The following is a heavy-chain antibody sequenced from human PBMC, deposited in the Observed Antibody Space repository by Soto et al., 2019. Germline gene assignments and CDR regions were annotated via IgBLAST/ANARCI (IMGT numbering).Heavy chain of an antibody. D-gene: IGHD3-22*01. CDR3: ARGLVVIGFYYYYGMDV. CDR2: MNPNSGNT. Sequence: GAAVKVSCKASGYTFTIYDINWGRQATGQGLEWMGWMNPNSGNTGYAQKFQGRVTMTRNTSISTAYMELSSLRSEDTAVYYCARGLVVIGFYYYYGMDVWGQGTTVTVSS. J-gene: IGHJ6*02. CDR1: GYTFTIYD. V-gene: IGHV1-8*01.